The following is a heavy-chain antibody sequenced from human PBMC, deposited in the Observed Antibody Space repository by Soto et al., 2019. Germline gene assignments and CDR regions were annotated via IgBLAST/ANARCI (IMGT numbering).Heavy chain of an antibody. Sequence: PGGSLRLSCAASGFTFSSYAMSWVRQAPGKGLEWVSAISGSGGSTYYADSVKGRFTISRDSSKNTLYLQKNNLRAEDTAVYYCAPEYYYDSSGYPNWFDPWGQGTLVTVSS. CDR1: GFTFSSYA. CDR3: APEYYYDSSGYPNWFDP. J-gene: IGHJ5*02. D-gene: IGHD3-22*01. V-gene: IGHV3-23*01. CDR2: ISGSGGST.